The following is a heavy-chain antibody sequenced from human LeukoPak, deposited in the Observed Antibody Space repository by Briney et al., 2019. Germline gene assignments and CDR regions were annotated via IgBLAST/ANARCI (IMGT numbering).Heavy chain of an antibody. V-gene: IGHV4-4*02. CDR3: ARALHDSSGYYLNS. Sequence: SETLSLTCAVSGGSISSSSWWSWVRQPPGKGLEWIGEIYHSGSTNYNPSLKSRVTMSVDKSKNQFSLKLSSVTAADTAVYFCARALHDSSGYYLNSWGQGTLVTVSS. D-gene: IGHD3-22*01. CDR1: GGSISSSSW. J-gene: IGHJ4*02. CDR2: IYHSGST.